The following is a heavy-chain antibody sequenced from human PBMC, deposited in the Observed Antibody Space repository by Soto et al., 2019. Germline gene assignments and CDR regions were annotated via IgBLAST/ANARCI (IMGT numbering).Heavy chain of an antibody. CDR3: ARRRITMVRGVIYYYYGMDV. CDR1: GGSISSHSYS. V-gene: IGHV4-39*07. Sequence: SETLSLTCTVSGGSISSHSYSWGWVRQSPVKGLEWIGTISHSGSTYYNPSLKSRVTISVDRSKNQFSLRLSSVTAADTAVYYCARRRITMVRGVIYYYYGMDVWGQGTTVTVSS. D-gene: IGHD3-10*01. CDR2: ISHSGST. J-gene: IGHJ6*02.